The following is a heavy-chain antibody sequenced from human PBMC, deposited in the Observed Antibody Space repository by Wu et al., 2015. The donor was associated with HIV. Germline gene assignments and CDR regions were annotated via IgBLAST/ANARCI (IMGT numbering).Heavy chain of an antibody. D-gene: IGHD3-3*01. CDR2: INPDSGAT. CDR3: ARAKNDFWSGSFFDY. CDR1: GYTFTDYY. Sequence: VQLVQSGTEVKKPGASVKVSCQASGYTFTDYYIHWVRQAPGQGLEWMGWINPDSGATNYLQNFQGRVTVTRDTSINSIYIDLSGLRFDDTAVYYCARAKNDFWSGSFFDYWGQGTLVTVSS. J-gene: IGHJ4*02. V-gene: IGHV1-2*02.